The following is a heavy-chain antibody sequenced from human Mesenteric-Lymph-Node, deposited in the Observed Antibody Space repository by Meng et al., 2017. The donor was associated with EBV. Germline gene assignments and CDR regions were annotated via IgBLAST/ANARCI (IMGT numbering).Heavy chain of an antibody. Sequence: QLHLQESGPGLVKPSEPLSLPCPVSGGSISSYSYYWGWIRQPPGKGLEWIGTIYYSGSTYYNPSLKSRVTISVDTSKNQFSLKLSSVTAADTAVYYCASLSGDYFDYWGQGTLVTVSS. CDR3: ASLSGDYFDY. D-gene: IGHD2/OR15-2a*01. J-gene: IGHJ4*02. CDR1: GGSISSYSYY. CDR2: IYYSGST. V-gene: IGHV4-39*01.